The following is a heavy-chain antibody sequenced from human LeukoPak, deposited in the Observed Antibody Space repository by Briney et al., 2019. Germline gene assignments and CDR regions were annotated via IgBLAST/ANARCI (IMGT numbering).Heavy chain of an antibody. Sequence: ASVKVSCKTSGYTFTSYGISWVRQAPGQGPEWVGWISPYNGNTKYARKFQGRVTMTEDTSTDTAYMELSSLRSEDTAVYYCTTDRSYCAGDCYVWFDPWGQGTLVTVSS. CDR2: ISPYNGNT. J-gene: IGHJ5*02. CDR3: TTDRSYCAGDCYVWFDP. V-gene: IGHV1-18*01. D-gene: IGHD2-21*02. CDR1: GYTFTSYG.